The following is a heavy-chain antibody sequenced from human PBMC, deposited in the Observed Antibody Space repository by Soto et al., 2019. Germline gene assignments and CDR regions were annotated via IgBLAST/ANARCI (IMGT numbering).Heavy chain of an antibody. D-gene: IGHD2-15*01. CDR1: GGSISSGGYY. J-gene: IGHJ3*02. CDR3: ARDLEEGGYCSGGSCYPLAFDI. V-gene: IGHV4-31*03. CDR2: IYYSGST. Sequence: SETLSLTCTVSGGSISSGGYYWSWIRQHPGKGLEWIGYIYYSGSTYYNPSLKSRVTISVDTSKNQFSLKLSSVTAADTAVYYCARDLEEGGYCSGGSCYPLAFDIWGQGTMVTVSS.